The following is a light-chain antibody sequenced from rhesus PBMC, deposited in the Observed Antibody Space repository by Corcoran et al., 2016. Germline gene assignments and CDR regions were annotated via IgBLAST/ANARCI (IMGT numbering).Light chain of an antibody. CDR3: QQESHWPYS. CDR1: QSVSSN. CDR2: DTS. J-gene: IGKJ2*01. V-gene: IGKV3-35*01. Sequence: EIVMTQSPATLSLSPGERATLSCGASQSVSSNLAWYQQKPGQAPRLLIFDTSNRATGIPYRFSGSGSGTDFTLTISSLEPEDVGVYYCQQESHWPYSCGQGTKVEIK.